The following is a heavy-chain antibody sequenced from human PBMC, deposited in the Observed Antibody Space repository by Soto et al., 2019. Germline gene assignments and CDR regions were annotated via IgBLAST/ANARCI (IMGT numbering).Heavy chain of an antibody. CDR2: IYTSGST. CDR1: RGSISSYY. Sequence: SETLSLTCTVSRGSISSYYWSWIRQPAGKGLEWIGRIYTSGSTNYNPSLKSRVTMSVDTSKNQFSLKLSSVTAADTAVYYCARYRGSSSMSYYYYYGMDVWGQGTTVTV. CDR3: ARYRGSSSMSYYYYYGMDV. V-gene: IGHV4-4*07. J-gene: IGHJ6*02. D-gene: IGHD6-13*01.